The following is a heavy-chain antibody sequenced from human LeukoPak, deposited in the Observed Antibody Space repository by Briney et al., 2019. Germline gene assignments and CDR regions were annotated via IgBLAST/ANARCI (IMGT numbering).Heavy chain of an antibody. CDR3: ARGRYYYYGMDV. CDR1: GYTFTGYY. Sequence: ASVKVSCKASGYTFTGYYMHRVRQAPGQGLEWMGWINPNSGGTNYAQKFQGRVTMTRDTSISTAYMELSRLRSDDTAVYYCARGRYYYYGMDVWGQGTTVTVSS. J-gene: IGHJ6*02. CDR2: INPNSGGT. V-gene: IGHV1-2*02.